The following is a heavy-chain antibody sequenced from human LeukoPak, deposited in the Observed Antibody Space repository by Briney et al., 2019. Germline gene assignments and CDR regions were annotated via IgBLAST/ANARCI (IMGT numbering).Heavy chain of an antibody. V-gene: IGHV3-21*01. CDR2: ISSSSNNI. Sequence: GGALRLSCAASGFTLSTYTMNWVRQAPGKGLEGVSSISSSSNNINYADSVKGRFTISRDNAMNSVHLQMNSLRVEDTAVYYCARGYQRPDYWGQGTLITVSS. J-gene: IGHJ4*02. D-gene: IGHD2-2*01. CDR3: ARGYQRPDY. CDR1: GFTLSTYT.